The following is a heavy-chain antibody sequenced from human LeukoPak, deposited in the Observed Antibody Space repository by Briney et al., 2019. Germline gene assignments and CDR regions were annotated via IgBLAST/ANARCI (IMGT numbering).Heavy chain of an antibody. J-gene: IGHJ3*02. CDR3: ARGRSGYDRNDAFDI. V-gene: IGHV3-21*01. CDR2: ISSSSSYI. CDR1: GFTFSSYS. Sequence: GGSLRLSCAASGFTFSSYSMNWVRQAPGKGLEWVSSISSSSSYIYYADSVKGRFTISRDNAKNLLYLQMNSLRAEDTAVYYCARGRSGYDRNDAFDIWSQGTMVTVSS. D-gene: IGHD5-12*01.